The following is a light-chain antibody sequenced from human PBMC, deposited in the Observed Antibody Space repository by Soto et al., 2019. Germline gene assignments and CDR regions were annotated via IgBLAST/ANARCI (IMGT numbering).Light chain of an antibody. V-gene: IGKV1-8*01. CDR1: QGISSD. Sequence: AIRMTQSPSSFSASTGDGVTITCRSSQGISSDLAWYQQKPGKAPKLLIYAASPLQSGVPSRFSGSGSGTDLPLPLHCLQSEDFATYYCQQYDSYPRPLGQGPEVGIK. CDR3: QQYDSYPRP. J-gene: IGKJ1*01. CDR2: AAS.